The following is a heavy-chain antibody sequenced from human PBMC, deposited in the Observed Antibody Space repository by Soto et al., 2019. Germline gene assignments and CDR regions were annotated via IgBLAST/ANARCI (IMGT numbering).Heavy chain of an antibody. J-gene: IGHJ4*02. CDR3: VWRHYDSSGYYDY. V-gene: IGHV3-74*01. D-gene: IGHD3-22*01. Sequence: GGSLRLSCAASGFTFSSYWMHWVRQVPGKGLVWVSRINSDGSSTSYADSVKGRFTISRDNAKNSLYLQMNSLRAEDTAVYHCVWRHYDSSGYYDYWGQGTLVTVSS. CDR1: GFTFSSYW. CDR2: INSDGSST.